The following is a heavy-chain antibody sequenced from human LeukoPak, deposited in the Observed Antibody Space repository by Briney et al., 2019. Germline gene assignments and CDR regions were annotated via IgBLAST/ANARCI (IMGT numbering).Heavy chain of an antibody. V-gene: IGHV4-4*07. J-gene: IGHJ4*02. CDR1: GRSISSYY. CDR2: IYTSGST. Sequence: SQTLSLTCTVSGRSISSYYWSWIRQPAGKGLEWIGRIYTSGSTNYNPSLKSRVTMSVDTSKNQFSLRLNSVTAADTAVYYCARGGASSRYFDYWGQGTLVTVSS. CDR3: ARGGASSRYFDY. D-gene: IGHD1-26*01.